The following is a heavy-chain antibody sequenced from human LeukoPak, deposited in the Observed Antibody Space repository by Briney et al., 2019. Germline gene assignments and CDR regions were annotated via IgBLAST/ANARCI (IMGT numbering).Heavy chain of an antibody. V-gene: IGHV3-7*01. CDR2: IKQDGSEK. Sequence: QAGGSLRLSCAASGFTFSSYWMSWVRQAPGKGLEWVANIKQDGSEKYYVDSVKGRFTISRDNAKNSLYLQMNSLRAEDTAVYYCARDECSGGSCYPDFDYWGQGTLVTVSS. CDR3: ARDECSGGSCYPDFDY. J-gene: IGHJ4*02. CDR1: GFTFSSYW. D-gene: IGHD2-15*01.